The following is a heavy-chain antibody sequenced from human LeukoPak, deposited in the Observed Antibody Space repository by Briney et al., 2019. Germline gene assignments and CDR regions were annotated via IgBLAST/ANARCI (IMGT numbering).Heavy chain of an antibody. CDR1: GYTFTGYY. Sequence: ASVKVSCKASGYTFTGYYMHWVRQAPGQGLEWMGRINPNSDGTNYAQKFQGRVTMTRDTSISTAYMELSRLRSDDTAVYYCAREDGNYYDSSGYYYYYYYMDVWGKGTTVTVSS. D-gene: IGHD3-22*01. J-gene: IGHJ6*03. CDR2: INPNSDGT. CDR3: AREDGNYYDSSGYYYYYYYMDV. V-gene: IGHV1-2*06.